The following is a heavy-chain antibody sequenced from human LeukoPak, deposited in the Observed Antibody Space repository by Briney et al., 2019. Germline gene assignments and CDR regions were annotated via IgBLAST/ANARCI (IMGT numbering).Heavy chain of an antibody. J-gene: IGHJ3*02. Sequence: SETLSLTCAVYGGSFSGYYWSWIRQPPGKGLEWIGEINHSGSTNYNPSLKSRVTISVDTSKNQFSLKLSSVTAADTAVYYCARGAGILWFGELLSSYAFDIWGQGTMVTVSS. CDR2: INHSGST. D-gene: IGHD3-10*01. CDR3: ARGAGILWFGELLSSYAFDI. CDR1: GGSFSGYY. V-gene: IGHV4-34*01.